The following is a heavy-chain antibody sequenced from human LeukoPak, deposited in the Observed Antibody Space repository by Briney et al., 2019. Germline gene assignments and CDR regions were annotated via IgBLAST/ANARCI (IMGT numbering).Heavy chain of an antibody. D-gene: IGHD2-2*01. CDR2: ISSDESHK. CDR3: VGPIGYCISTSCSGFDP. J-gene: IGHJ5*02. CDR1: GFTFSTYG. Sequence: GGSLRLSCGASGFTFSTYGMHWVRQAPGKGLEWVAVISSDESHKSYAVSVKGRFTISRDNSKSTVYLQMNSLRVEDTAVYYCVGPIGYCISTSCSGFDPWGQGTLVTVSS. V-gene: IGHV3-30*03.